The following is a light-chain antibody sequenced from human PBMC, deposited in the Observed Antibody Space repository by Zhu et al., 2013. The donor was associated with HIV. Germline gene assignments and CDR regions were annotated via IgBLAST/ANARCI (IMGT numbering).Light chain of an antibody. CDR1: QDIRSA. Sequence: DIQMTQSPSSVSASVGDRVTITCRASQDIRSALGWYQQKPGRAPKLLIYTTSSLFLGVPSRFSASGSGTDFTLTISDLQPEDFATYYCQQANNFPRTFGQGDQGGNQT. V-gene: IGKV1-12*01. CDR2: TTS. J-gene: IGKJ1*01. CDR3: QQANNFPRT.